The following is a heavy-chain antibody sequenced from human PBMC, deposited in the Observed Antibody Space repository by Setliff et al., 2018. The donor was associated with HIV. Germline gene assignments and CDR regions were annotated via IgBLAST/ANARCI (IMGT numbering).Heavy chain of an antibody. V-gene: IGHV4-4*07. CDR1: GGSVDGYY. Sequence: SETLSLTCTVSGGSVDGYYWCWIRQPAGEGLEWIGRMYAAGWSNYNPSLESRVTMSVDRSKDQFSLRLTSVSAADTAVYYCARSIYGSGSYPLDIWGQGTLVTVSS. J-gene: IGHJ4*02. D-gene: IGHD3-10*01. CDR3: ARSIYGSGSYPLDI. CDR2: MYAAGWS.